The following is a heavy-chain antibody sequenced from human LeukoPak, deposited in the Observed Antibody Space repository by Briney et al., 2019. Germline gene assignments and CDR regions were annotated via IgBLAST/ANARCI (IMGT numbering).Heavy chain of an antibody. D-gene: IGHD2-15*01. J-gene: IGHJ4*02. CDR2: ISDYNGNT. CDR3: AREGYCSGGSCYSGATDY. V-gene: IGHV1-18*01. Sequence: GASVKVSCKASGYTFTSYGISWVRQAPGQGLEWMGWISDYNGNTKYAQKLQGRVTMTTDTSTSTAYMELRSLRSDDTAVYYCAREGYCSGGSCYSGATDYWGQGTLVTVSS. CDR1: GYTFTSYG.